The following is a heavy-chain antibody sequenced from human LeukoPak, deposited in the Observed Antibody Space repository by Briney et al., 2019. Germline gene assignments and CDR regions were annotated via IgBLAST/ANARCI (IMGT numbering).Heavy chain of an antibody. CDR3: STSYESSTSSLKDYYGLDV. D-gene: IGHD3-22*01. J-gene: IGHJ6*02. CDR1: GFTFSNNW. Sequence: GGSLRLSCAASGFTFSNNWMSWVRQAPGKGLEWVGRIKSEEDGGTTGFPEPAQGRFTISRDDEKNTLYLQMNSLTTEDTAVYYCSTSYESSTSSLKDYYGLDVWGQGTTVTVSS. CDR2: IKSEEDGGTT. V-gene: IGHV3-15*01.